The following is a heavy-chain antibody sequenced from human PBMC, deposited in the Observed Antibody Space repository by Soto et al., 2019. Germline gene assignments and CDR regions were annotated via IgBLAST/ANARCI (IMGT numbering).Heavy chain of an antibody. CDR1: GYSFTSYA. D-gene: IGHD5-18*01. CDR3: AIDTGYCYHPGLHAY. CDR2: ISVYNGNT. J-gene: IGHJ4*02. V-gene: IGHV1-18*01. Sequence: ASVKVSCKASGYSFTSYAIGWVRQAPGQGLEWMGWISVYNGNTNYAQKYQGRVTMTTDTSTNTAYMELRSLRSDDTAVYYCAIDTGYCYHPGLHAYRGRGSLVTGSS.